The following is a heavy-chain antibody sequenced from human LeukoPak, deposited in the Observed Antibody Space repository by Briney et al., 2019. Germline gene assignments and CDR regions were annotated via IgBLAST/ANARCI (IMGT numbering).Heavy chain of an antibody. Sequence: SETLSLTCAVSGGSISSSNCWSWIRQPPGKGLEWIGYIYYSGSTYYNPSLKSRVTISVDTSKNQFSLKLSSVTAADTAVYYCARGRWRGALGMDVWGQGTTVTVSS. V-gene: IGHV4-30-4*01. D-gene: IGHD2-15*01. CDR2: IYYSGST. CDR1: GGSISSSNC. J-gene: IGHJ6*02. CDR3: ARGRWRGALGMDV.